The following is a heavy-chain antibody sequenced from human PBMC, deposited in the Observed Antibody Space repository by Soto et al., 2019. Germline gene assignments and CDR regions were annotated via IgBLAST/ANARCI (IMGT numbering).Heavy chain of an antibody. V-gene: IGHV4-59*12. J-gene: IGHJ4*02. CDR3: ARGRSGSYGYFDY. D-gene: IGHD1-26*01. CDR1: CGSISSYY. Sequence: PSETLSLTCTVSCGSISSYYWSWIRQPPGKGLEWIGYIYYSGSTNYNPSLKSRVTISVDTSKNQFSLKLSSVTAADTAVYYCARGRSGSYGYFDYWGQGTLVTVSS. CDR2: IYYSGST.